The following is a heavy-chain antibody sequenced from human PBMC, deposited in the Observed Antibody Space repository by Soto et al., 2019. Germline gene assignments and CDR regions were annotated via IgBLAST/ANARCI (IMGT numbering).Heavy chain of an antibody. J-gene: IGHJ4*02. V-gene: IGHV1-69*13. D-gene: IGHD6-19*01. CDR2: VIPIFGTS. CDR1: GGTFRNYV. CDR3: ARSSMGVPGARGYYLDL. Sequence: SVKVSCKASGGTFRNYVISWVRQAPGQGLEWMGGVIPIFGTSHYAQKFQGRVTIIADESTSTAYMDVGSLRSEDTAVYYCARSSMGVPGARGYYLDLWGQGTPVTVSS.